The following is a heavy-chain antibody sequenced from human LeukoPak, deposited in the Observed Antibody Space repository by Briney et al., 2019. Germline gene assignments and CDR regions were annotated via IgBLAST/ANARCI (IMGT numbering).Heavy chain of an antibody. CDR3: AKSFYYGSGSFEEYFDH. V-gene: IGHV3-11*04. D-gene: IGHD3-10*01. J-gene: IGHJ4*02. Sequence: GGSLRLSCAASGFAFSDYYMSWIRQAPGKGLECISSISSYGSTIHYADSVRGRFTTSRDNSNNSLYLQMNSLRAEDTAVYYCAKSFYYGSGSFEEYFDHWGQGTLVTVSS. CDR1: GFAFSDYY. CDR2: ISSYGSTI.